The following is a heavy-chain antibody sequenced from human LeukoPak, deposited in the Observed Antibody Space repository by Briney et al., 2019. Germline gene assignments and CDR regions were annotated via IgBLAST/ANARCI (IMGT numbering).Heavy chain of an antibody. CDR2: INWNGGST. D-gene: IGHD6-6*01. CDR1: GFTFDDYG. V-gene: IGHV3-20*04. CDR3: ARVVDSSSSPYYYYCYMDV. J-gene: IGHJ6*03. Sequence: PGGSLRLSCAASGFTFDDYGMSWVRQAPGKGLEWVSGINWNGGSTGYADSVKGRFTISRDNAKNSLYLQMNSLRAEDTAVYYCARVVDSSSSPYYYYCYMDVWGKGTTVTVSS.